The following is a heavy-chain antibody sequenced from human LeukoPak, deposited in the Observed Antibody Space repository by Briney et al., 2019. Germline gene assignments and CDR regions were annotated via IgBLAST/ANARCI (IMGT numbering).Heavy chain of an antibody. CDR1: GYIFTRYY. V-gene: IGHV1-2*04. J-gene: IGHJ4*02. CDR2: INPNSGGT. Sequence: ASVKVSCKASGYIFTRYYMHWVRQAPGQGLEWIGWINPNSGGTNYAQKFQGWVTMSRDTSISTACMQLSRLRSDDTAVYYCAIEGDRGQQMVPRPFDYWGQGTLVTVSS. D-gene: IGHD6-13*01. CDR3: AIEGDRGQQMVPRPFDY.